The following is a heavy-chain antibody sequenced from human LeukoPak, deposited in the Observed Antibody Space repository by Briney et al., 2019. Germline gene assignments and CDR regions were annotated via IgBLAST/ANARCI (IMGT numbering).Heavy chain of an antibody. CDR3: ARGGYSYHYGMDV. CDR1: GGSFSGYY. D-gene: IGHD5-18*01. J-gene: IGHJ6*02. V-gene: IGHV4-34*01. Sequence: SETLSLTCAVYGGSFSGYYWSWIRQPPGKGLEWIGEINHSGSTNYNPSLKSRVTISVDTSKNQFSLKLSSVTAADTAVYYCARGGYSYHYGMDVWGQGTTVTVSS. CDR2: INHSGST.